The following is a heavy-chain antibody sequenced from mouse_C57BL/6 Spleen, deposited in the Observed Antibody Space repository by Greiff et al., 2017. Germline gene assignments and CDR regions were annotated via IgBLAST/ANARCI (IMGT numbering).Heavy chain of an antibody. D-gene: IGHD1-1*01. CDR2: ISGGGGNT. CDR1: GFTFSSYS. Sequence: EVQRVESGGGLVKPGGSLKLSCAASGFTFSSYSMSWVRQTPEKRLEWVATISGGGGNTYYPDSVKGRFTISRDNAKNTLYLQMSSLRSEDTALYYCAREAYSWAMDYWGQGTSVTVSS. V-gene: IGHV5-9*01. CDR3: AREAYSWAMDY. J-gene: IGHJ4*01.